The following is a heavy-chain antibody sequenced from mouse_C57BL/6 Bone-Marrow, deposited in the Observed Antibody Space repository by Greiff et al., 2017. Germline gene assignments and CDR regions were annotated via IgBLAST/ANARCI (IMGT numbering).Heavy chain of an antibody. CDR2: IWTGGGT. J-gene: IGHJ1*03. Sequence: VKLVESGPGLVAPSQSLSITCTVSGFSLTSYAISWVRQPPGKGLEWLGVIWTGGGTNYNSALKSRLSISTDNSKSQVLLKMNSLHTDDTARYYCSRDYGSIFYWYFDVWGTGTTVTVSS. D-gene: IGHD1-1*01. CDR3: SRDYGSIFYWYFDV. V-gene: IGHV2-9-1*01. CDR1: GFSLTSYA.